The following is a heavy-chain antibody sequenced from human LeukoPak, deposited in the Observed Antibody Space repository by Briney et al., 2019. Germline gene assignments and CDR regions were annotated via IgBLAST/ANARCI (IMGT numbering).Heavy chain of an antibody. CDR3: TRAEDTAMASP. D-gene: IGHD5-18*01. V-gene: IGHV3-49*04. CDR2: IRSKAYGGTT. CDR1: GFTFGDYA. Sequence: GGSLRLSCTASGFTFGDYAMSWVRQAPGKGLEWVGFIRSKAYGGTTEYAASVKGRFTISRDDSKSIAYLHMNSLKTEDTAVYYCTRAEDTAMASPWGQGTLVTVSS. J-gene: IGHJ5*02.